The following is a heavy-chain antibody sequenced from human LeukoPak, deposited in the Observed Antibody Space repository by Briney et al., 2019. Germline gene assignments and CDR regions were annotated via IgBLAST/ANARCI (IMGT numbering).Heavy chain of an antibody. CDR3: ARDIPSGYFDH. Sequence: SETLSLTCTVSGGSISSYYWSWIRQPAGKGLEWIGRIYTSGSPTYNPSLKSRVTMSVDTSKNQFSLKLSSVTAADTAIYYCARDIPSGYFDHWGQGTLVTVSS. V-gene: IGHV4-4*07. CDR2: IYTSGSP. J-gene: IGHJ1*01. CDR1: GGSISSYY. D-gene: IGHD2-21*01.